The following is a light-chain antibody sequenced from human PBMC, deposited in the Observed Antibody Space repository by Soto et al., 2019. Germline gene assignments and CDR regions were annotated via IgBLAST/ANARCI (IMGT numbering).Light chain of an antibody. CDR3: QHYGSSPFS. CDR1: ESVYINS. CDR2: GAS. V-gene: IGKV3-20*01. Sequence: EIVLTQSPGTLSLSPGESATLSCKASESVYINSFAWYYQKPGQPPRLLIYGASTRATGIPDRFSGSWSGTYFFLSINRLEVEHCGMYYCQHYGSSPFSFGCGT. J-gene: IGKJ3*01.